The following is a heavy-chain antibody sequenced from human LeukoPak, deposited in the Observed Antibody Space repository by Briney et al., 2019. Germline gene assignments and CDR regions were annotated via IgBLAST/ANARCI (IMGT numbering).Heavy chain of an antibody. CDR1: GGSFSGYY. Sequence: SETLSLTCAVYGGSFSGYYWSWIRQPPGKGLVWIGEINHSGSTNYNPSLKSRVTISVDTSKNQFPLKLRSVTAADTAVYYCARKEGGQLVNTRRWFDPWGQGTLVTVSS. V-gene: IGHV4-34*01. J-gene: IGHJ5*02. CDR2: INHSGST. D-gene: IGHD6-13*01. CDR3: ARKEGGQLVNTRRWFDP.